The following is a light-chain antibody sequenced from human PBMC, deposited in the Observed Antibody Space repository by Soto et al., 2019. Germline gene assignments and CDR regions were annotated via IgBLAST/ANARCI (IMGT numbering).Light chain of an antibody. V-gene: IGKV3-15*01. J-gene: IGKJ1*01. Sequence: EIVMRQSPATLSVSPGERSTLSCRASQSVSSNLAWYQQKPGQAPRLLIYGASTRATGIPARFSGSGSGTDFTLTITRLEPEDFALYYCQQYGHSPRTFGQGTKVDI. CDR2: GAS. CDR3: QQYGHSPRT. CDR1: QSVSSN.